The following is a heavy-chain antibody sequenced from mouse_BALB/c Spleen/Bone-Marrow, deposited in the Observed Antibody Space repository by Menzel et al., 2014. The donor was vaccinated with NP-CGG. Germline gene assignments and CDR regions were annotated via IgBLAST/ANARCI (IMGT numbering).Heavy chain of an antibody. CDR3: ARRGYDNSYWYFGV. D-gene: IGHD2-3*01. CDR1: GFTFSSYG. CDR2: ISTGGSQT. V-gene: IGHV5-6*02. Sequence: GQLKQSGGDLVKPGGSLKLSCAASGFTFSSYGMSWVRQTPDKRLEWVATISTGGSQTYYTDSVKGRFTISRDNAKNTLYLQMSSLKSEDSAIYYCARRGYDNSYWYFGVWGAGTTVTVSS. J-gene: IGHJ1*01.